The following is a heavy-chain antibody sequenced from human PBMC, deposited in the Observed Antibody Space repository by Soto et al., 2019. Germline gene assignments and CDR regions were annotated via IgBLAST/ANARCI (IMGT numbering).Heavy chain of an antibody. J-gene: IGHJ3*02. CDR1: GFTFSSYA. CDR2: ISGSGGST. D-gene: IGHD2-15*01. Sequence: GGSLRLSCAASGFTFSSYAMSWVRQAPGKGLEWVSVISGSGGSTYYADSVKGRFTISRDNSKNTLYLQMNSLRAEDTAVYYCAREPGGYCSGGSCYPDAFDIWGQGTMVTVSS. V-gene: IGHV3-23*01. CDR3: AREPGGYCSGGSCYPDAFDI.